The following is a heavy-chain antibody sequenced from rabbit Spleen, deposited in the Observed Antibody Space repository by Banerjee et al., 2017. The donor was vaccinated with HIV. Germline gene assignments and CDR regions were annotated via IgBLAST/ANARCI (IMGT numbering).Heavy chain of an antibody. J-gene: IGHJ4*01. V-gene: IGHV1S45*01. CDR2: IITSYGNT. D-gene: IGHD6-1*01. CDR1: GVSFSFSSY. Sequence: QEQLVESGGGLVKPGASLTLTCTASGVSFSFSSYMCWVRQAPGKGLEWIACIITSYGNTWYASWAKGRFTISKTSSTTVTLQMTSLTAADTATYFCASADYVGDAYAFNLWGQGTLVTVS. CDR3: ASADYVGDAYAFNL.